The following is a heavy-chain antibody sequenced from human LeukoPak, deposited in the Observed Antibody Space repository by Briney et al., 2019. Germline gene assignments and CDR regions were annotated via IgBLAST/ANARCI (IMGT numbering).Heavy chain of an antibody. Sequence: PSETLSLTCTVSGGSISSYYWSWIRQPPGKGLEWIGYIYYSGSTNYNPSLKSRVTISVDTSKNQFSLKLSSVTAADTAVYYCARASYYCDSSGYRWFDPWGQGTLVTVSS. CDR3: ARASYYCDSSGYRWFDP. J-gene: IGHJ5*02. CDR2: IYYSGST. CDR1: GGSISSYY. V-gene: IGHV4-59*01. D-gene: IGHD3-22*01.